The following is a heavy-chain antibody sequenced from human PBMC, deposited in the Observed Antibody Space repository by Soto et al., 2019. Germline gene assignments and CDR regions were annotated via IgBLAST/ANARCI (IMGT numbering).Heavy chain of an antibody. J-gene: IGHJ4*02. Sequence: GGSLRLSCAASGFTFSSYGMHWVRQAPGKGLEWVAVIWYDGSNKYYADSVKGRFTISRDNSKNTLYLQMNSLRAEDTAVYYCARGGIAARPWDFDYWGQGTLVTVSS. D-gene: IGHD6-6*01. V-gene: IGHV3-33*01. CDR1: GFTFSSYG. CDR2: IWYDGSNK. CDR3: ARGGIAARPWDFDY.